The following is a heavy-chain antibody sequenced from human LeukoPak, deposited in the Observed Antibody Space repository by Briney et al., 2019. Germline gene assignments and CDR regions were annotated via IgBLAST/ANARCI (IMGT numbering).Heavy chain of an antibody. Sequence: ASVKVSCKASGYIFTSYGISWVRQAPGQGLEWMGWISPYSGYTNYAQNLQDRVTMTTETATNTAYMELRSLRSDDTAVYYCSRDSGGYNGFDPWGQGTLVTVSS. D-gene: IGHD1-26*01. CDR3: SRDSGGYNGFDP. V-gene: IGHV1-18*01. J-gene: IGHJ5*02. CDR1: GYIFTSYG. CDR2: ISPYSGYT.